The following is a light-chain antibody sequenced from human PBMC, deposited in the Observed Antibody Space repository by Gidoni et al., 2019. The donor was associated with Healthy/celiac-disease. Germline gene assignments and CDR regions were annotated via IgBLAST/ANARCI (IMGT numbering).Light chain of an antibody. Sequence: EIVLTQSPGTLSLSPGERATLSCRASQSVSSSYLAWYQQKPGQAPRLLIYGASSRATGIPDRFSGSGSGTDFTLTISRLEPEDFAVYYCQQYGSSPLCSFGQGTELEIK. CDR2: GAS. V-gene: IGKV3-20*01. CDR3: QQYGSSPLCS. CDR1: QSVSSSY. J-gene: IGKJ2*04.